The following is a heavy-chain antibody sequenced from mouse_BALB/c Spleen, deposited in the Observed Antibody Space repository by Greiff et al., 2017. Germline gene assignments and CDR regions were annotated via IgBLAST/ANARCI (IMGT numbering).Heavy chain of an antibody. J-gene: IGHJ3*01. V-gene: IGHV5-17*02. CDR1: GFTFSSFG. CDR2: ISSGSSTI. Sequence: EVQLVESGGGLVQPGGSRKLSCAASGFTFSSFGMHWVRQAPEKGLEWVAYISSGSSTIYYADTVKGRFTISRDNPKNTLFLQMTSLRSEDTAMYYCARSPAWFAYWGQGTLVTVSA. CDR3: ARSPAWFAY.